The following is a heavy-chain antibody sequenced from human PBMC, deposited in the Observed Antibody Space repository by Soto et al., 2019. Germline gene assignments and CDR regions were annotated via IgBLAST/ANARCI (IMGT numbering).Heavy chain of an antibody. D-gene: IGHD1-26*01. CDR2: XSXSXTXI. J-gene: IGHJ5*02. Sequence: GGSLRLSCVASGFTLGTDNINWVRQAPGKGXEXAXXXSXSXTXIXXXXAVKGRFTISRDNAKNSLYLQSDSLRPEDNALYYCARDGWVGFDLWGQGTLVTVSS. V-gene: IGHV3-21*01. CDR1: GFTLGTDN. CDR3: ARDGWVGFDL.